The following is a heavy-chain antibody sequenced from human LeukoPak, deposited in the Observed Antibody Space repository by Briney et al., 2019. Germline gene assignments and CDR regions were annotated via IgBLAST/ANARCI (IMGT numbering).Heavy chain of an antibody. CDR3: ARNWGSGSFDY. V-gene: IGHV3-49*03. CDR1: GFTFDNYA. Sequence: GGSLRLSCTASGFTFDNYAMGWFRQAPGKGLEWISFIRSKGYGGTTHYAASVKGRFTMSRDDSKGIAYLQMDSLKTEDTAVYYCARNWGSGSFDYWGQGTLVTVSS. CDR2: IRSKGYGGTT. J-gene: IGHJ4*02. D-gene: IGHD7-27*01.